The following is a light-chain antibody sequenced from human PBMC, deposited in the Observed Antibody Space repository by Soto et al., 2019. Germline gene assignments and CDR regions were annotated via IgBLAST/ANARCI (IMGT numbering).Light chain of an antibody. J-gene: IGKJ1*01. CDR2: HSS. V-gene: IGKV3-15*01. CDR3: QQYNTWHRT. CDR1: HTIATY. Sequence: MTQSPSSLSASVGDGVTLTCRASHTIATYLAWYQQRPGQAPRLLIYHSSTRATGVPTRFSGSGSGTDFTLTINSLQSEDIAAYYCQQYNTWHRTFGQGTKVEIK.